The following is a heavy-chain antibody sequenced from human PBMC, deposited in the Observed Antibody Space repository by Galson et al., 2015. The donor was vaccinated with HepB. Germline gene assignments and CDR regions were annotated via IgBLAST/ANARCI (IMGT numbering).Heavy chain of an antibody. CDR1: GDSVSSNSAA. V-gene: IGHV6-1*01. CDR3: ARQPWTTMERDDAFDI. Sequence: CAISGDSVSSNSAAWNWIRQSPSRGLEWLGRTYYRSKWYSDYAVSVKSRITINPDTSKNQFSLQLNSVTPEDTAVYYCARQPWTTMERDDAFDIWGQGTMVTVSS. J-gene: IGHJ3*02. D-gene: IGHD4-23*01. CDR2: TYYRSKWYS.